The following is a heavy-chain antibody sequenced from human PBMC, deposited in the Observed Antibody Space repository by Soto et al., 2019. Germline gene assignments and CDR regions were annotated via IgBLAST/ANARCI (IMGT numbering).Heavy chain of an antibody. CDR3: AKVEGKSGRPYYFHY. CDR2: ISGSGDST. V-gene: IGHV3-23*01. D-gene: IGHD1-26*01. Sequence: SLRLSCAASGFTFSIYAMTWVRQAPGKGLEWVSGISGSGDSTYYADSVKGRFTISRDNSKNTLYRQMNSLRAEDTAVYYCAKVEGKSGRPYYFHYWGQGTLVTVSS. J-gene: IGHJ4*02. CDR1: GFTFSIYA.